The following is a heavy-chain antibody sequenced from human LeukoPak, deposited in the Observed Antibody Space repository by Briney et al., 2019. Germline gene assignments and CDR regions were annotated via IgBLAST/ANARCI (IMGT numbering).Heavy chain of an antibody. J-gene: IGHJ3*02. CDR2: TYSDSST. CDR3: VRKNRDFNAAFDI. CDR1: GFTVSNNY. Sequence: GGSLRLSCAASGFTVSNNYMSWVRQAPWKGLEWVSITYSDSSTNYADSVKGRFTISRDTSQNTLSLQMNSLRAEDTAVYYCVRKNRDFNAAFDIWGQGTVVTVSS. V-gene: IGHV3-53*01. D-gene: IGHD2-21*02.